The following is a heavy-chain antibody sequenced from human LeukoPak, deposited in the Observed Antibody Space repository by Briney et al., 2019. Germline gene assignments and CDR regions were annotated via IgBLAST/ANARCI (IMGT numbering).Heavy chain of an antibody. CDR2: ISSTGSTI. J-gene: IGHJ6*02. V-gene: IGHV3-48*04. CDR1: GFIFNSYS. CDR3: ARDQGGYCSSTSCHYGMDV. Sequence: PGGSLRLSCTASGFIFNSYSMNWVRQAPGKGLEWVSYISSTGSTIYYADSVKGRFTISRDNAKNSLYLQMNSLRAEDTAVYYCARDQGGYCSSTSCHYGMDVWGQRTTVTVSS. D-gene: IGHD2-2*01.